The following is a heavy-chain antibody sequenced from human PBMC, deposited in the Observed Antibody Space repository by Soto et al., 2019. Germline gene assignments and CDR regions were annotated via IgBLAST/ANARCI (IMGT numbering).Heavy chain of an antibody. CDR2: IIPIFGTA. Sequence: SVMVSCKASGGTFSSYAISWVRQAPGQGLEWMGGIIPIFGTANYAQKFQGRVTITADESTSTAYMELSSLRSEDTAVYYCARDPSIAVAGTAYFDYWGQGTLVTVSS. D-gene: IGHD6-19*01. CDR3: ARDPSIAVAGTAYFDY. CDR1: GGTFSSYA. J-gene: IGHJ4*02. V-gene: IGHV1-69*13.